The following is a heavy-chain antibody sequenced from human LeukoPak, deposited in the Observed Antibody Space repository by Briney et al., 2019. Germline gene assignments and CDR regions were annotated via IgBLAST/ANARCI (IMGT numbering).Heavy chain of an antibody. CDR2: IGGSSSYI. CDR1: GFTFSSYS. Sequence: GGSLRLSCAASGFTFSSYSMNWVRQAPGKGLEWVSSIGGSSSYIYYADSVKGRFTISRDNAKNSLYLQMNSLRAEDTAVYYCARDFYDSSGYNDAFDIWGQGTMVTVSS. D-gene: IGHD3-22*01. V-gene: IGHV3-21*01. J-gene: IGHJ3*02. CDR3: ARDFYDSSGYNDAFDI.